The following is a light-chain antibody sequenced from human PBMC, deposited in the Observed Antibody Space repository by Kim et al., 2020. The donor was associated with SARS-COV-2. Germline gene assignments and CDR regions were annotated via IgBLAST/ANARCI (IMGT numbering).Light chain of an antibody. CDR3: QQFNSYPFT. J-gene: IGKJ3*01. CDR1: ITNY. Sequence: ITNYLAWFQQKPGKAPKSLIYAASSLRSGVPSRFSDSGSGTDFTLTISDLQPEDFATYYCQQFNSYPFTFGPGTKVDIK. CDR2: AAS. V-gene: IGKV1-16*01.